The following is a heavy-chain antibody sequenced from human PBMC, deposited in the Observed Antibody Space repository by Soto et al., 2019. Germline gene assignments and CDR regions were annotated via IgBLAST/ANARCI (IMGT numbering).Heavy chain of an antibody. Sequence: PGGSLRISCAASGFTFSSYGMHWVRQAPGKGLEWVAVISYDGSNKYYADSVKGRFTISRDNSKNTLYLQMNSLRAEDTAVYYCAKDAAMDGYYYYGMDVWGQGTTVTVSS. CDR3: AKDAAMDGYYYYGMDV. J-gene: IGHJ6*02. V-gene: IGHV3-30*18. CDR1: GFTFSSYG. D-gene: IGHD5-18*01. CDR2: ISYDGSNK.